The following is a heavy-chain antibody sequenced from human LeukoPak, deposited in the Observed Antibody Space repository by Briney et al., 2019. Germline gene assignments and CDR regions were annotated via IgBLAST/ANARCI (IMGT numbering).Heavy chain of an antibody. D-gene: IGHD4/OR15-4a*01. CDR2: IKQDGSEK. J-gene: IGHJ4*02. CDR1: GFTFSSYW. V-gene: IGHV3-7*01. Sequence: GGSLRLSCAASGFTFSSYWMSWVRQAPGKGLEWVANIKQDGSEKYYVDSVKGRFTISRDNAKNSLYLQMNSLRAEDTAVYYCARDRRPSVYGGLDNWGQGTLVTVSS. CDR3: ARDRRPSVYGGLDN.